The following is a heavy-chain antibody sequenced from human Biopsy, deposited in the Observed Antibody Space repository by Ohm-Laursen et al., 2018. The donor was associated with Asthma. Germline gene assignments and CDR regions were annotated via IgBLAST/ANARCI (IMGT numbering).Heavy chain of an antibody. V-gene: IGHV3-30*18. Sequence: SLRLSCSASGFMFRSFGMHWVRQAPGKGLEWVAVISYDGNHKFYEDSVKGRFTISRDNSKDTLYLQMNSLRTEDAAVYYCAKRRGYSGHDNDYWGQGTLVIVSS. CDR1: GFMFRSFG. J-gene: IGHJ4*02. CDR2: ISYDGNHK. D-gene: IGHD5-12*01. CDR3: AKRRGYSGHDNDY.